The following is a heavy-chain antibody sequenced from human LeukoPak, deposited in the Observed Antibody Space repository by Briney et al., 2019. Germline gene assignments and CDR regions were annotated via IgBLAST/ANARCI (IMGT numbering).Heavy chain of an antibody. J-gene: IGHJ3*02. Sequence: PSETLSLTCSVSGGSISRHYWSWLRQPPGKGLEWIGYISYSGSTKYNPSFQSRVTISLDTSKTHFSLKLTSVTATDTAVYYCARLLNNDNSGDPDTFDMWGPGTMVTVSS. CDR1: GGSISRHY. CDR3: ARLLNNDNSGDPDTFDM. CDR2: ISYSGST. D-gene: IGHD3-22*01. V-gene: IGHV4-59*08.